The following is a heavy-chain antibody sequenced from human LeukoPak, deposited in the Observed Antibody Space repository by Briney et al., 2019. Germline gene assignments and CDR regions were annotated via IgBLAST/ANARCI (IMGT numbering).Heavy chain of an antibody. V-gene: IGHV3-23*01. CDR1: GFTFSSYA. CDR3: TTDGPFGDYVVDY. Sequence: GGSLRLSCAASGFTFSSYAMSWVRQAPGKGLEWVSAISGSGGSTYYADSVKGRFTISRDNSKNTLYLQMNSLKTEDTAVYYCTTDGPFGDYVVDYWGQGTLVTVSS. CDR2: ISGSGGST. J-gene: IGHJ4*02. D-gene: IGHD4-17*01.